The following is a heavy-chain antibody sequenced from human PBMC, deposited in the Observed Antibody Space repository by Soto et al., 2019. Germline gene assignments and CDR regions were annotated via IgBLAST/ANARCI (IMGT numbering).Heavy chain of an antibody. J-gene: IGHJ4*02. CDR1: GFTFSNAW. CDR3: ARGHRSSGKIFDS. CDR2: IKSKSAGGTT. V-gene: IGHV3-15*01. D-gene: IGHD3-22*01. Sequence: EVQLVESGGGLVKPGGSVRLSCAASGFTFSNAWMSWVRQAPGKGLEWVGRIKSKSAGGTTEYDAPVKDRFTISRDDSKNTLCLQMNSLKIEDTAVYYCARGHRSSGKIFDSWGQETLVTVSS.